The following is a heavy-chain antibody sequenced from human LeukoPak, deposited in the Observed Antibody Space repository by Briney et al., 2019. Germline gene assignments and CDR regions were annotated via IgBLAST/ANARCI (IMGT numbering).Heavy chain of an antibody. CDR1: GFTFRDYW. Sequence: GGSLRLSCAVSGFTFRDYWMTWVRQAPGKGLEWVANINQDESEQYYVDSVKGRFTISRDNAKDSLYLQMNSLRPEDTALYYCARPSVTTGVDAFDFWGQGTMVTVSS. J-gene: IGHJ3*01. V-gene: IGHV3-7*01. D-gene: IGHD4-17*01. CDR2: INQDESEQ. CDR3: ARPSVTTGVDAFDF.